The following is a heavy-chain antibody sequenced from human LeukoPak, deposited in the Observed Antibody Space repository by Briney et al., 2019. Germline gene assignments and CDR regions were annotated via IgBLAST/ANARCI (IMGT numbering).Heavy chain of an antibody. CDR3: AIWGTDQNY. V-gene: IGHV3-7*02. CDR2: INPDGGEE. J-gene: IGHJ4*02. CDR1: GFTFSNYW. D-gene: IGHD3-16*01. Sequence: GGSLRLSCAASGFTFSNYWMSWVRQASGKGLEWVANINPDGGEERYVDSVKGRSVISRDNAKNSLYLQMNSLRAEDTAVYYCAIWGTDQNYWGQGTLVTVSS.